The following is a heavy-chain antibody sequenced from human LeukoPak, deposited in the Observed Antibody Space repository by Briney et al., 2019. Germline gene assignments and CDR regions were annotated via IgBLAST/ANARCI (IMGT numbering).Heavy chain of an antibody. CDR1: GGSFSGYY. J-gene: IGHJ4*02. V-gene: IGHV4-34*01. D-gene: IGHD5-24*01. CDR3: ARGRRWLQLRSRGIDY. CDR2: INHSGST. Sequence: SETLSLTCAVYGGSFSGYYWSWLRQPPGKGLEWIGEINHSGSTNYNPSLKSRVTISVDTSKNQFSLKLSSVTAADTAVYYCARGRRWLQLRSRGIDYWGQGTLVTVSS.